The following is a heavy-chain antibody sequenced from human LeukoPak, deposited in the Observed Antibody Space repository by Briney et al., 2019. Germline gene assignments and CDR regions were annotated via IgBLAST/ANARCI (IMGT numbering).Heavy chain of an antibody. Sequence: ASVKVSCKASGYTFTGYYMHWVRQAPGQGLEWMGWINPNSGGTNYAQKFQGRVTMTRDTSISTAYMELSRLRSDDTAVYYCARVDGDYRNWFDPWGQGTLVTVSS. CDR3: ARVDGDYRNWFDP. V-gene: IGHV1-2*02. CDR2: INPNSGGT. CDR1: GYTFTGYY. D-gene: IGHD4-17*01. J-gene: IGHJ5*02.